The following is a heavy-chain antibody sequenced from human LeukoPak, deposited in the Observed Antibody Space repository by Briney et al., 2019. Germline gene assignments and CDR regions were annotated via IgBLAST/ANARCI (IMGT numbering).Heavy chain of an antibody. CDR2: ISVSGGST. D-gene: IGHD1-1*01. CDR1: GFTFSSYV. CDR3: AKDRESGNWYVDY. Sequence: GGSLRLSCAASGFTFSSYVMSWVRQAPGKGLEWVSTISVSGGSTYYADSVKGRFTISRDNSKSTLYLQMNSLRAEDTAVYYCAKDRESGNWYVDYWGQGTLVTVSS. J-gene: IGHJ4*02. V-gene: IGHV3-23*01.